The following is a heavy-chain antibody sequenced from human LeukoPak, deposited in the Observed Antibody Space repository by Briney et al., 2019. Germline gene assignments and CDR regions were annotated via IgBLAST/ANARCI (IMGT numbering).Heavy chain of an antibody. D-gene: IGHD3-22*01. CDR1: GFTFNSYS. CDR3: ARDHYDTSGSHWFDP. CDR2: ISSSSSTI. Sequence: GGSLRLSCAASGFTFNSYSMNWVRQAPGKGLEWVSYISSSSSTIYYADSVKGRFTISRDNAKNSLYLQMNSLRAEDTAVYYCARDHYDTSGSHWFDPWGQGTLVTVSS. J-gene: IGHJ5*02. V-gene: IGHV3-48*01.